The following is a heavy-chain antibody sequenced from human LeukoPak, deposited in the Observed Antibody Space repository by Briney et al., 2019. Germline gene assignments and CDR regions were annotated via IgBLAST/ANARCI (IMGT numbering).Heavy chain of an antibody. CDR1: GFTVITND. CDR3: ARGVEPLAANTLAY. J-gene: IGHJ4*02. V-gene: IGHV3-53*01. D-gene: IGHD1-14*01. CDR2: LYSDGNT. Sequence: PRGSLTLSCAVSGFTVITNDMTWVRQAPGKGLEWVSVLYSDGNTKYADSVQGRFTISRDNSKNTLYLEMNSLSPDDTAVYYCARGVEPLAANTLAYWGQGTLVTVSS.